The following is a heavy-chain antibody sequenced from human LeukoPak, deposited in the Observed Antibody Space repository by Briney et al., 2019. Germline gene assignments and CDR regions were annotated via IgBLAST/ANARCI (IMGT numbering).Heavy chain of an antibody. V-gene: IGHV4-4*09. Sequence: PSETLSLTCTVSGGSISSYYWSWIRQPPGKGLEWIGYIYTSGSTNYNPSLKSRVTISVDTSKNQFSLKLSSVTAADTAVYYCARHRAVAYCGGDCYSPGYYFDYWGQGALVTVSS. CDR3: ARHRAVAYCGGDCYSPGYYFDY. D-gene: IGHD2-21*02. CDR1: GGSISSYY. CDR2: IYTSGST. J-gene: IGHJ4*02.